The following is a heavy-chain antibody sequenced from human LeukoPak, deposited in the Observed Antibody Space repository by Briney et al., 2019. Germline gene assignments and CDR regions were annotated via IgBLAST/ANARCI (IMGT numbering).Heavy chain of an antibody. V-gene: IGHV1-46*01. Sequence: ASVKVSCKASGYTFTSYYMHWVRQAPGQGLEWMGIINPSGGSTSYAQKFQGRVTMTRDTSASTAYMELSSLRSEDTAVYYCAREGIRYFDWFEGGMDVWGQGTTVTVSS. D-gene: IGHD3-9*01. CDR3: AREGIRYFDWFEGGMDV. J-gene: IGHJ6*02. CDR2: INPSGGST. CDR1: GYTFTSYY.